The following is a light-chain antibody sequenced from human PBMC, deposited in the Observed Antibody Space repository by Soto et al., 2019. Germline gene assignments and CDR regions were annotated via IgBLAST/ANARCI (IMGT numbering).Light chain of an antibody. CDR1: QSISSW. CDR3: QQADTFPIT. CDR2: AAS. J-gene: IGKJ5*01. V-gene: IGKV1-12*01. Sequence: DIQMTQSPSSLSASVVDRVTMTVRASQSISSWLAWYQQKPGKAPNLLIYAASSLESGVPSRFSGSGFGTDFTLTISSLQPEDFATYYCQQADTFPITFGQGTRLEIK.